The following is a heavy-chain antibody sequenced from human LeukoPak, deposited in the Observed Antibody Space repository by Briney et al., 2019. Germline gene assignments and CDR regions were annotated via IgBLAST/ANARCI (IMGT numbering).Heavy chain of an antibody. V-gene: IGHV1-8*02. CDR3: ARGVMVRGVIITSYYYYYMDV. Sequence: ASVKVSCKASGYTFTSYGISWVRQATGQGLEWMGWMNPNSGNTGYAQKFQGRVTMTRNTSISTAYMELSSLRSEDTAVYYCARGVMVRGVIITSYYYYYMDVWGKGTTVTISS. J-gene: IGHJ6*03. D-gene: IGHD3-10*01. CDR2: MNPNSGNT. CDR1: GYTFTSYG.